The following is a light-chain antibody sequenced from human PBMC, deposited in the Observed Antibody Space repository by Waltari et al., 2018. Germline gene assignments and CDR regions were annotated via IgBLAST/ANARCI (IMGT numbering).Light chain of an antibody. CDR3: QQRSNRPPWT. Sequence: EIVLTQSPGILSLSPGDRATLSCRASQSVSAASFAWYQQKPGQAPRLLIYGASTRASGIPDRFSGSGSGTDFTLTINSLEPEDFAVYYCQQRSNRPPWTFGQGTRVEIK. J-gene: IGKJ1*01. CDR1: QSVSAAS. V-gene: IGKV3D-20*02. CDR2: GAS.